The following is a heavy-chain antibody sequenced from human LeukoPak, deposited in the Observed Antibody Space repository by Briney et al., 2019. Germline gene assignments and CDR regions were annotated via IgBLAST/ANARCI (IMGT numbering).Heavy chain of an antibody. D-gene: IGHD5-18*01. CDR3: TTIKRGDIFGYFDF. Sequence: PSETLSLTCTVSGGSMTTHHWNWIRQTPGKGLEWIGYVFDSGRTKVNPSLTSRVTLSTDTSKNQLSLRLSSVTAADTAVYYCTTIKRGDIFGYFDFWGQEILVTVSS. CDR2: VFDSGRT. CDR1: GGSMTTHH. J-gene: IGHJ4*02. V-gene: IGHV4-59*11.